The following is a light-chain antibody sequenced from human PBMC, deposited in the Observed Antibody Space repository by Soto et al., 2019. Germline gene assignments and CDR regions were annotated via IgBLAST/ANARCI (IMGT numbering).Light chain of an antibody. J-gene: IGKJ5*01. CDR2: DAS. CDR3: QQRMNWPLLT. Sequence: EVVLTQSPATLSLSPGERATLSCRASQSISSYLAWYQQKSGQAPRLLIYDASNRATGVPDRFSGSGSGTDFTLTISSLEPEDFAVYYCQQRMNWPLLTFGQGTRLEIK. CDR1: QSISSY. V-gene: IGKV3-11*01.